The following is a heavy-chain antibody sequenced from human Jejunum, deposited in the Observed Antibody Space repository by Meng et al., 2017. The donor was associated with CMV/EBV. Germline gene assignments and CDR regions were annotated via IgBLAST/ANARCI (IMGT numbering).Heavy chain of an antibody. D-gene: IGHD3/OR15-3a*01. J-gene: IGHJ4*02. CDR2: IGASGGST. V-gene: IGHV3-23*01. CDR1: RFNFRNYA. Sequence: LSCAATRFNFRNYAMSWVRQTPGKGLEWVSGIGASGGSTYYADSVKGRFTISRDNINNILYLQMHSLRADDTAVYYCARGAPWTDYDYWGQGTLVTVSS. CDR3: ARGAPWTDYDY.